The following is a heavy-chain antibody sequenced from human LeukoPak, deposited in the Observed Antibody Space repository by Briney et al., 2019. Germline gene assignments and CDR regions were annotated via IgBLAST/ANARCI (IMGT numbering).Heavy chain of an antibody. CDR3: ARGYYYDSSGYPPLDY. J-gene: IGHJ4*02. V-gene: IGHV3-30-3*01. D-gene: IGHD3-22*01. Sequence: GGSLRLSCAAPGFTFSSYAMHWVRQAPGKGLEWVAVISYDGSNKYYADSVKGRFTISRDNSKNTLYLQMNSLRAEDTAVYYCARGYYYDSSGYPPLDYWGQGTLVTVSS. CDR2: ISYDGSNK. CDR1: GFTFSSYA.